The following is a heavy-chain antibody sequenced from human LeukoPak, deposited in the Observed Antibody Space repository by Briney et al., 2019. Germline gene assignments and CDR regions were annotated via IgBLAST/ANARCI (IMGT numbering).Heavy chain of an antibody. J-gene: IGHJ4*02. CDR3: AREGYSSSAATH. CDR2: INQDGSAR. D-gene: IGHD4-11*01. CDR1: EFTFSRFW. V-gene: IGHV3-7*01. Sequence: GGSLRLSCVASEFTFSRFWMSWVRQAPGKGLEWVAHINQDGSARYYVDSVKGRFTISRDNAQDSVFLQMNSLIAEDTAVYFCAREGYSSSAATHWGQGTLVAVSS.